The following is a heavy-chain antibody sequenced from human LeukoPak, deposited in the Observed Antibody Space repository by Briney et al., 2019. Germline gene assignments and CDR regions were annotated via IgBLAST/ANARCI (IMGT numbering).Heavy chain of an antibody. CDR3: ARSTMVRGVIQYYFDY. J-gene: IGHJ4*02. CDR1: GGSTSRGSYY. CDR2: IYTSGST. Sequence: PSETLSLTCTISGGSTSRGSYYWGWIRQPPGKGLEWIGSIYTSGSTNYNPSLKSRVTMSVDTSKNQFSLKLSSVTAADTAVYYCARSTMVRGVIQYYFDYWGQGTLVTVSS. V-gene: IGHV4-39*07. D-gene: IGHD3-10*01.